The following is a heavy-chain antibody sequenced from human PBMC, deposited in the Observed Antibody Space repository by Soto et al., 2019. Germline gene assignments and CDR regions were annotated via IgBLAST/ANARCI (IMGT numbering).Heavy chain of an antibody. CDR1: GFTFSGSS. CDR2: IRSKGDNNAT. D-gene: IGHD6-6*01. V-gene: IGHV3-73*01. Sequence: GGSLRLCCAASGFTFSGSSVHWVRQASGKGLDWVGRIRSKGDNNATTYAASVRGRFTISRDDSKNTAFLQMDSLKSEDTAVYYCSTRSIADDAFDIWGQGTLVTVSS. CDR3: STRSIADDAFDI. J-gene: IGHJ3*02.